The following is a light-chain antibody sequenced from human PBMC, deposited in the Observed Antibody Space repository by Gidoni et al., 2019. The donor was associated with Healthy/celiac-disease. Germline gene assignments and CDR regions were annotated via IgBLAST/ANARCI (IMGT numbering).Light chain of an antibody. CDR2: WAS. Sequence: DIVMTQSPDSLAVSLDERATINCKSSQSVLYSSNNKNYLAWYQQKPGQPPKLLMYWASTRESGVPDRFSGSGSGTDFTLTISSLQAEDVAVYYCQQYYSTPLTFGGGTKVEIK. CDR1: QSVLYSSNNKNY. J-gene: IGKJ4*01. CDR3: QQYYSTPLT. V-gene: IGKV4-1*01.